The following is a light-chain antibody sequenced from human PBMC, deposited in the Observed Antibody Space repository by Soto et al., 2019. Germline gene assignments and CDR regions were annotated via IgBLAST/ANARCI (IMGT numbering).Light chain of an antibody. CDR2: SAS. Sequence: DIQMTQSPSSVSASVGDRVTITCRASQNIVNWLAWYEHKPGKAPHLLIYSASTLQSGVPSRFSGSGSGTHFTLTISSLQPEDFATYYCQQCNSFPITFGQGTRLEI. CDR3: QQCNSFPIT. J-gene: IGKJ5*01. V-gene: IGKV1-12*01. CDR1: QNIVNW.